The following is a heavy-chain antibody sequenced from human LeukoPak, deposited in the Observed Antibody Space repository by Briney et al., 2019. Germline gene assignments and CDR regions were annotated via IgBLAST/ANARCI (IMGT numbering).Heavy chain of an antibody. CDR3: VTDGQFLLTDNDSFDM. Sequence: ASVTVSCKVSGYTLTKLSMHWVRQAPGKGLEWMGGFDPDDGETIYAQKFQGRVTMTEDTSTDTAYMELSSLRSEDTAVYYCVTDGQFLLTDNDSFDMWGEGTMVTVS. CDR2: FDPDDGET. CDR1: GYTLTKLS. V-gene: IGHV1-24*01. J-gene: IGHJ3*02. D-gene: IGHD1-26*01.